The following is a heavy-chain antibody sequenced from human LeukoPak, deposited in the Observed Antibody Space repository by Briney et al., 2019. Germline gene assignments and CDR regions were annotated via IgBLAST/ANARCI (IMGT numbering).Heavy chain of an antibody. J-gene: IGHJ4*02. V-gene: IGHV5-10-1*01. CDR1: GYSFTSFW. Sequence: GESLKISCKGSGYSFTSFWISWVRQMPGKGLEWMGRIDPSDSYTNYSPSFQGHVTISADKSISTAYLQWSSLKASDTAMYYCARQDPIAVAGDYWGQGTLVTVSS. CDR2: IDPSDSYT. D-gene: IGHD6-19*01. CDR3: ARQDPIAVAGDY.